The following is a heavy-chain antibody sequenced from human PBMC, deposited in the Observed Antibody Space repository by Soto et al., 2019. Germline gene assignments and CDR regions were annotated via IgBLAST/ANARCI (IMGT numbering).Heavy chain of an antibody. J-gene: IGHJ5*02. CDR3: AREDIVVVPAANLGIDP. D-gene: IGHD2-2*01. V-gene: IGHV4-4*07. Sequence: NPSETLSLTCTVSGGSISSYYWSWIRQPAGKGLEWIGRIYTSGSTNCNPSLKSRVTMSVDTSKNQFSLKLSSVTAADTAVYYCAREDIVVVPAANLGIDPWGQGTLVTVSS. CDR1: GGSISSYY. CDR2: IYTSGST.